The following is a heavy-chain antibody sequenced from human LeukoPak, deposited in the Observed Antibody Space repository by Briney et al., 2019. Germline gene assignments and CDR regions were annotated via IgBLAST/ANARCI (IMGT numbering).Heavy chain of an antibody. CDR3: ARVRVTTSLYYYYGLDV. Sequence: GESLKISCKGSGYSFTNYWISWVRRMPGKGLEWMGRIDPSDSYINYSPSFQGHVTISADESISTAYLQWSSLKASDTAMYYCARVRVTTSLYYYYGLDVWGQGTTVTVSS. V-gene: IGHV5-10-1*01. CDR2: IDPSDSYI. D-gene: IGHD4-17*01. J-gene: IGHJ6*02. CDR1: GYSFTNYW.